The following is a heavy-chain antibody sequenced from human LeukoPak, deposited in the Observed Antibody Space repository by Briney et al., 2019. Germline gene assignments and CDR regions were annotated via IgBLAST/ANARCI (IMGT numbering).Heavy chain of an antibody. CDR2: IYYSGST. V-gene: IGHV4-39*02. CDR1: GGSISSSSYY. D-gene: IGHD4-23*01. J-gene: IGHJ4*02. Sequence: PSETLSLTCTVSGGSISSSSYYWGWIRQPPGKGLEWIGSIYYSGSTYYNPSLKSRVTISVDTSKNQFSLKLSSVTAADTAVYYCAREGDWCDGNSVGACDYWGQGTLVTVSS. CDR3: AREGDWCDGNSVGACDY.